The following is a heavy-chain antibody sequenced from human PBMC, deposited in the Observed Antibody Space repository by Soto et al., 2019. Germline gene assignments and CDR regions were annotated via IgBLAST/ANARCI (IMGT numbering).Heavy chain of an antibody. CDR3: ARASGYGPW. CDR2: ITSSSTYT. V-gene: IGHV3-11*05. CDR1: GFTFSDYY. Sequence: QVQLVESGGGLVKPGGSLRLSCAASGFTFSDYYMSWIRQAPGKGPEWVSSITSSSTYTNYAESVKGRFTISRDNAKNSLYLQMNSLSAEDTAVYYCARASGYGPWWGQGTLVTVSS. D-gene: IGHD5-12*01. J-gene: IGHJ4*02.